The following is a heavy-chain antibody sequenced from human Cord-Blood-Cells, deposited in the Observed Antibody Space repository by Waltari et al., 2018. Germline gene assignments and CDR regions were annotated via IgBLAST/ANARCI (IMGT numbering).Heavy chain of an antibody. CDR3: ARAPQSGFWSGYYGGDFDY. Sequence: ESGGGLVQPGGSLRLSCAASGFTFSSYWMSWVRQAPGKGLEWVANIKQEGSEKYYVDSVKGRFTISRDNAKNSLYLQMNSLRAEDTAVYYCARAPQSGFWSGYYGGDFDYWGQGTLVTVSS. D-gene: IGHD3-3*01. CDR1: GFTFSSYW. V-gene: IGHV3-7*01. CDR2: IKQEGSEK. J-gene: IGHJ4*02.